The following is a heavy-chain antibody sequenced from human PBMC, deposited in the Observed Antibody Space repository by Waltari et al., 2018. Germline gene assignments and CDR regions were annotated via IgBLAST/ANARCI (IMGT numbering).Heavy chain of an antibody. CDR3: VRQAPDSSGFFPNYFDS. D-gene: IGHD3-22*01. J-gene: IGHJ4*02. V-gene: IGHV4-39*01. CDR2: IYYSGRT. CDR1: NASITSGVYF. Sequence: QLQLNMSGPGLVKPSETLSLTCAVSNASITSGVYFWGWIRQPPGKGLECVGVIYYSGRTFYNPSLKSRGTISVDKSKNLFSLRLRSVTAADTAVYYCVRQAPDSSGFFPNYFDSWGQGTLVTVSS.